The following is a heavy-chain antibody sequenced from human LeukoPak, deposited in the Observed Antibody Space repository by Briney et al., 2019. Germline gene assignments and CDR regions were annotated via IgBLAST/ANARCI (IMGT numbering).Heavy chain of an antibody. V-gene: IGHV4-59*08. Sequence: NSSETLSLTCTVSGGSISSYYWGWIRQPPGKGLEWIGYIYYSGSTNYNPSLKSRVTISVDTSKNQFSLKLSSVTAADTAVYYCARHLEGFSDYWGQGTLVTVSS. CDR2: IYYSGST. J-gene: IGHJ4*02. D-gene: IGHD3-3*01. CDR3: ARHLEGFSDY. CDR1: GGSISSYY.